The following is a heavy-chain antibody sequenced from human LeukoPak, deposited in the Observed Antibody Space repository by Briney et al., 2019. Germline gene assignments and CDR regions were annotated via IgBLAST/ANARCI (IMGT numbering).Heavy chain of an antibody. J-gene: IGHJ4*02. CDR3: ARVPYSGYDFDY. Sequence: WASVKVSCKASGYTFTSNYIHWVRQAPGQGLEWMGMIYPRDGSTSYAQKFQGRVTMTRDTSTSTVYMELSSLRSEDTAVYYCARVPYSGYDFDYWGQGTLVTVSS. CDR1: GYTFTSNY. CDR2: IYPRDGST. D-gene: IGHD5-12*01. V-gene: IGHV1-46*01.